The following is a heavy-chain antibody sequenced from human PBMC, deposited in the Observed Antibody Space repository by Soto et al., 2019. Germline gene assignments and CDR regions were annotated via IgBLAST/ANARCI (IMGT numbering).Heavy chain of an antibody. CDR1: GFTFTSSA. CDR2: IVVGSGNT. Sequence: FSCKASGFTFTSSAVQWVRQARGQRLEWIGWIVVGSGNTNYAQKFQERVTITRDMSTSTAYMELSSLRSEDTAVYYCAANPYNVPEYYFDYWGQGTLVTVSS. D-gene: IGHD1-20*01. V-gene: IGHV1-58*01. J-gene: IGHJ4*02. CDR3: AANPYNVPEYYFDY.